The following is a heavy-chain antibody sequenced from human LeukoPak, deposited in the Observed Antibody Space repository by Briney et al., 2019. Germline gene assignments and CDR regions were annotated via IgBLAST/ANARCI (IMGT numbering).Heavy chain of an antibody. CDR2: IYYSGST. CDR1: GGSISSSSYY. J-gene: IGHJ4*02. CDR3: ARDQDGSRYFDWLTAAYYFDY. Sequence: SETLSLTCTVSGGSISSSSYYWGWIRQPPGKGLEWIGSIYYSGSTYYNPSLKSRVTISVDTSKNQFSLKLSSVTAADTAVYYCARDQDGSRYFDWLTAAYYFDYWGQGTLVTVSS. D-gene: IGHD3-9*01. V-gene: IGHV4-39*07.